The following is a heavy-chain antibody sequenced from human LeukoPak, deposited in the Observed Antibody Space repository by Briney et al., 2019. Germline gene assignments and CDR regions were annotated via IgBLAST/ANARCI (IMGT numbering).Heavy chain of an antibody. CDR2: ISYDGSNK. D-gene: IGHD2-15*01. CDR1: GFTFDDYA. J-gene: IGHJ4*02. V-gene: IGHV3-30-3*01. CDR3: ASLAQSYFDY. Sequence: GRSLRLSCAASGFTFDDYAMHWVRQAPGKGLEWVVVISYDGSNKYYADSVKGRFTISRDNSKNTLYLQMNSLRAEDTAVYYCASLAQSYFDYWGQGTLVTVSS.